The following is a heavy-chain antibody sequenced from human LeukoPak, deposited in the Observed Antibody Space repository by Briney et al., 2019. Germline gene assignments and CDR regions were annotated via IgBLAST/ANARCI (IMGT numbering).Heavy chain of an antibody. Sequence: GGSLRLSCAASGFTFSSYDMHWVRQAPGKGLEWVAFIRYDGSDKSYADSVKGRLTISRDNSKNTLYLQVNSLRAEGTAIYYCVNQYFDYWGQGTLVTVSS. CDR3: VNQYFDY. V-gene: IGHV3-30*02. CDR2: IRYDGSDK. J-gene: IGHJ4*02. CDR1: GFTFSSYD.